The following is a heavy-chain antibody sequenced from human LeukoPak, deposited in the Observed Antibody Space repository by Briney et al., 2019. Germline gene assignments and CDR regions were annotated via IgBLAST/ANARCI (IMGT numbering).Heavy chain of an antibody. Sequence: SETLSLTCTVSGGSISSGDYYWGWVRQPPGKGLEWVGYIYYSGSTYYNPSLKSRVTISVDTSKNQFSLKLSSVTAADTAVYYCARVDLGYCSGGSCYSFDYWGQGTLVTVSS. CDR1: GGSISSGDYY. V-gene: IGHV4-30-4*01. CDR3: ARVDLGYCSGGSCYSFDY. CDR2: IYYSGST. J-gene: IGHJ4*02. D-gene: IGHD2-15*01.